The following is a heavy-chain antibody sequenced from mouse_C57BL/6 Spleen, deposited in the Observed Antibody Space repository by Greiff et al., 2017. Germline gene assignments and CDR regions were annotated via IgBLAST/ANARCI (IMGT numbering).Heavy chain of an antibody. CDR1: GYTFTDYN. V-gene: IGHV1-22*01. CDR3: ARDYYLRFDY. CDR2: INPNNGGT. D-gene: IGHD1-1*01. J-gene: IGHJ2*01. Sequence: EVQLQQSGPELVKPGASVKMSCKASGYTFTDYNMHWVKQSHGKSLEWIGYINPNNGGTSYNQKFKGKATLTVNKSSSTAYMELRSLTSEASAVYYCARDYYLRFDYWGQGTTLTVSS.